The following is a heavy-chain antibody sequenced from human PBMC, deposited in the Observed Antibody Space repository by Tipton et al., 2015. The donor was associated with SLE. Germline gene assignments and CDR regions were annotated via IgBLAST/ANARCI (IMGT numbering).Heavy chain of an antibody. CDR3: ARRGSASDY. J-gene: IGHJ4*02. Sequence: RLSCAASGFTFDDYAMHWVRQAPGKGLEWVSGISWNSGSIGYADSVKGRFTISRDNAKNSLYLQMNSLRAEDTAVYYCARRGSASDYWGQGTLVTVSS. CDR2: ISWNSGSI. CDR1: GFTFDDYA. V-gene: IGHV3-9*01. D-gene: IGHD1-26*01.